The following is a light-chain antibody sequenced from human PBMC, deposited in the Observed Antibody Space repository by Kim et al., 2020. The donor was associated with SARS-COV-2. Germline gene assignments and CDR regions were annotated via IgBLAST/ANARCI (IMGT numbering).Light chain of an antibody. CDR2: LAS. J-gene: IGKJ1*01. Sequence: VSPGESATLSCRASQSISSHLAWFQQKPGQAPRLLIFLASTRATGIPARFSGSGSGTDFTFTISSLQSEDFAVYYCEQYHRWPPTFGQGTKVDIK. CDR1: QSISSH. V-gene: IGKV3-15*01. CDR3: EQYHRWPPT.